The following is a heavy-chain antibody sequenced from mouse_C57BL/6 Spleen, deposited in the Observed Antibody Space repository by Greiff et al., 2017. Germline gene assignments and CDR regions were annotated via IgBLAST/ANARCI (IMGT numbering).Heavy chain of an antibody. CDR1: GYTFTDYY. J-gene: IGHJ2*01. CDR3: ARPTVVGYYFDY. V-gene: IGHV1-26*01. CDR2: LNPNNGGT. D-gene: IGHD1-1*01. Sequence: EVQLQQSGPELVKPGASVKISCKASGYTFTDYYMNWVKQSHGKSLEWIGDLNPNNGGTSYNQKFKGKATLTVDKSSSTAYMELRSLTSEDSAVYYCARPTVVGYYFDYWGQGTTLTVSS.